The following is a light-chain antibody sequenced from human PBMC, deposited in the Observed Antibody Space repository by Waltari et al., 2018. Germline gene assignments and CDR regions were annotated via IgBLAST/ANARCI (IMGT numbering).Light chain of an antibody. J-gene: IGKJ5*01. CDR3: QQYNRWPPIT. CDR1: QSVASN. V-gene: IGKV3-15*01. CDR2: DAS. Sequence: EVVMTQSPATLSVSPGERATLSCRASQSVASNLAWYQQRRGKAPRLLIYDASTRVTSIPARFSGSGSGTDFTLTISGLQSDDSAVYFCQQYNRWPPITFGQGTRLEVK.